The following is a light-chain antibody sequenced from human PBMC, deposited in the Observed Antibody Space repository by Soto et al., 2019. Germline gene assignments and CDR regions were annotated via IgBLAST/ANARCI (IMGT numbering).Light chain of an antibody. V-gene: IGKV3-20*01. CDR3: QQYSTLPHT. CDR1: QSVTSRY. CDR2: GIS. J-gene: IGKJ2*01. Sequence: NVLTQSPGTLSLSPGERATLSCRATQSVTSRYFAWYQQKPGQAPRLLIYGISSRATDIPDRFSGGGSGTDYTLTISRLEPEDFGVYYCQQYSTLPHTFGQGTKLEVK.